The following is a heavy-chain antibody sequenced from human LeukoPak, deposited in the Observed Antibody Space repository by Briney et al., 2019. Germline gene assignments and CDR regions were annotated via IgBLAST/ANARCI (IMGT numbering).Heavy chain of an antibody. CDR2: INHSGST. CDR3: ARRPYSGSYYYYYYMDV. D-gene: IGHD1-26*01. J-gene: IGHJ6*03. Sequence: PSETLSLTCAVYGGSFSGYYWSWIRQPPGKGLEWIGEINHSGSTNYNPSLKSRVTISVDTSKNQFSLKLSSVTAADTAVYYCARRPYSGSYYYYYYMDVWGKGTTVTVSS. V-gene: IGHV4-34*01. CDR1: GGSFSGYY.